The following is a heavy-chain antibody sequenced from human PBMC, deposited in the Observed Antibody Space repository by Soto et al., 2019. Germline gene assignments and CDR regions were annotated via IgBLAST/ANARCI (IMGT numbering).Heavy chain of an antibody. CDR2: INAANGDT. D-gene: IGHD1-26*01. J-gene: IGHJ6*02. CDR1: GYTFTSYA. CDR3: GRSVVGATGEILYNAVDV. Sequence: QVQLVQSGAEVKKPGASVQVSCKSSGYTFTSYALHWVRQARGERPERMGWINAANGDTKYSKKFRGRVTITRATSASTGYMELSSLRSEDTDVYYCGRSVVGATGEILYNAVDVWGQGTTVTVSS. V-gene: IGHV1-3*01.